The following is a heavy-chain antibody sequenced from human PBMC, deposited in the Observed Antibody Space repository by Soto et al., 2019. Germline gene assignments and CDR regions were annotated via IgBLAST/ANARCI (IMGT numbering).Heavy chain of an antibody. D-gene: IGHD2-2*01. CDR3: ARIRRDVVAVVATAKRRSYDSYYVMDV. CDR1: GGSISSSSYY. CDR2: IYYSGTT. J-gene: IGHJ6*04. Sequence: PSETLSLTCTVSGGSISSSSYYWVWIRQPPGKGLEWVGTIYYSGTTSYNPSLKSRVTISVDTSKNQFSLRLNSVTAADTALYYCARIRRDVVAVVATAKRRSYDSYYVMDVWGKAPTVTVSS. V-gene: IGHV4-39*01.